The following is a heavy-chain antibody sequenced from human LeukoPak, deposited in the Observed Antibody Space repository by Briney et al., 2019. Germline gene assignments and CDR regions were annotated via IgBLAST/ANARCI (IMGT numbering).Heavy chain of an antibody. V-gene: IGHV4-59*01. D-gene: IGHD6-6*01. CDR2: IHDSGST. J-gene: IGHJ5*02. CDR3: ARATYSSSSYWFDP. Sequence: SETLSLTCTVAGGSISSYYWSWIRQPPGKGLEWIGNIHDSGSTNYNPSLKSRATISVDTSKKQFSLKLRSVIAADTAAYYCARATYSSSSYWFDPWGQGTLVTVSP. CDR1: GGSISSYY.